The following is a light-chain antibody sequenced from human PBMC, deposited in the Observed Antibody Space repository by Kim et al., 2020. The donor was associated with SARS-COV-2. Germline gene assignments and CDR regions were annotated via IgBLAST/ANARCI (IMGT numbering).Light chain of an antibody. CDR2: DVS. J-gene: IGLJ3*02. V-gene: IGLV2-14*03. Sequence: QSVLTQPASVSGSPGQSITISCTGTSSDIGAYNCVSWYQQHPGKPPKLIIHDVSNRPSGISTRFSGSKSGNTASLTIFGLQAEDEADYYCSSYTSSRTLVFGGGTKVTVL. CDR3: SSYTSSRTLV. CDR1: SSDIGAYNC.